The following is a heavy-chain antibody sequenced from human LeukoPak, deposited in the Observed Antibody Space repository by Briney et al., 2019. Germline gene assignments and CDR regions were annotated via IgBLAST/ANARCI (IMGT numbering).Heavy chain of an antibody. D-gene: IGHD6-6*01. V-gene: IGHV3-11*04. CDR3: ARSYSSSSTFDY. CDR1: GLTFSDYY. Sequence: RGSLRLSCAASGLTFSDYYMSWIRQAPGKGLEWVSYISSSGSTIYYADSVKGRFTISRDNAKNSLYLQMNSLRAEDTAVYYCARSYSSSSTFDYWGQGTLVTVSS. CDR2: ISSSGSTI. J-gene: IGHJ4*02.